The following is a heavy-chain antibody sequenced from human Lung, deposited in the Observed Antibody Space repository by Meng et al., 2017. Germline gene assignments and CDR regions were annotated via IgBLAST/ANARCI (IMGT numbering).Heavy chain of an antibody. Sequence: QVQGVQTGASVKRPGASVKVSCKAPHYTFTCYGVSWFRQAPGQGLEWIAWLGAHDGDTSHAPRFQGRVTVTADRPTATAYMELRNLRSDDTGVYYCARGTPGRRYAEYWGQGTLVTVSS. CDR2: LGAHDGDT. CDR1: HYTFTCYG. D-gene: IGHD3-10*01. V-gene: IGHV1-18*01. J-gene: IGHJ4*02. CDR3: ARGTPGRRYAEY.